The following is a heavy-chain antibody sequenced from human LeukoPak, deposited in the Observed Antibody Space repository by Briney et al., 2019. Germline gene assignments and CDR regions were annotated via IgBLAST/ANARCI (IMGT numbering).Heavy chain of an antibody. CDR1: GFTFSSYG. CDR2: ISGSGGST. Sequence: GGSLRLSCAASGFTFSSYGMSWVRQAPGKGLEWVSDISGSGGSTYYADSVKGRFTISRDNSKNTLYLQMNSLRAEDTAVYYCAKAQRGYYYGSGSYSFLGYMDVWGKGTTVTISS. D-gene: IGHD3-10*01. V-gene: IGHV3-23*01. J-gene: IGHJ6*03. CDR3: AKAQRGYYYGSGSYSFLGYMDV.